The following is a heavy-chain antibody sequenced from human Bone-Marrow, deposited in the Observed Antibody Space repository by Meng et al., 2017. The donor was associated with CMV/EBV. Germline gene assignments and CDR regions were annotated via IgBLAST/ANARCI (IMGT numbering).Heavy chain of an antibody. V-gene: IGHV3-7*01. CDR2: IKQDGSEK. J-gene: IGHJ6*02. Sequence: GGSLRLSCAASAFTFSNYGMHWVRQAPGKGLEWVANIKQDGSEKYYVDSVKGRFTISRDNAKNSLYLQMNSLRAEDTAVYYCARNLDVWGQGTTVTVSS. CDR1: AFTFSNYG. CDR3: ARNLDV.